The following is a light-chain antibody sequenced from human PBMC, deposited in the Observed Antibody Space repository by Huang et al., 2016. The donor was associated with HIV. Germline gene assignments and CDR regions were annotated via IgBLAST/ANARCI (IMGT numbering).Light chain of an antibody. V-gene: IGKV3-11*01. CDR3: QQRSAWPRT. CDR2: DAS. J-gene: IGKJ2*01. CDR1: QSVFSY. Sequence: EIVLTQSPGTLSLSPGERATISCRTSQSVFSYLAWYQQRPGQAPRLLIYDASNRATGIPARFSGSVSGTDFTLTISSLEPEDFAVYYCQQRSAWPRTFGQGTKLEIK.